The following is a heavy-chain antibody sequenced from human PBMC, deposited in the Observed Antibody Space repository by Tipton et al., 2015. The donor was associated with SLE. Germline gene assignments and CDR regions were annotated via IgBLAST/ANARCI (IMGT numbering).Heavy chain of an antibody. CDR1: GGSISSSSYY. CDR2: IYYSGST. J-gene: IGHJ3*02. V-gene: IGHV4-39*01. Sequence: TLSLTCTVSGGSISSSSYYWGWIRQPPGKGLEWIGSIYYSGSTYYNPSLKSRVTISVDTSKNQFSLKLSSVTAADTAVFYCARGGSGSYYPDAFDILGQGTIVTVSS. D-gene: IGHD3-10*01. CDR3: ARGGSGSYYPDAFDI.